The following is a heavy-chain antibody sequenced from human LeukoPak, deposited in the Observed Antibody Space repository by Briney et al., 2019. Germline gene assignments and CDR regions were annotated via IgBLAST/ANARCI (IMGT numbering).Heavy chain of an antibody. J-gene: IGHJ6*03. CDR2: IFSSESSNT. V-gene: IGHV4-59*08. D-gene: IGHD5-24*01. Sequence: PSETLSLTCSVSNGSFCTYYWGWIRQPPGKRLEWIGYIFSSESSNTNYNPSLNGRVTISVDTSKNQFSLTLNSVTAADTAVYYCARAGDGYYYYYYMDVWGKGTTVTVSS. CDR1: NGSFCTYY. CDR3: ARAGDGYYYYYYMDV.